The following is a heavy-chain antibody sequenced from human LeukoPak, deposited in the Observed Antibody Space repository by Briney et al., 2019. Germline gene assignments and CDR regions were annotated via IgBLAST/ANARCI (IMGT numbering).Heavy chain of an antibody. J-gene: IGHJ4*02. CDR2: ISAGGCDT. V-gene: IGHV3-23*01. CDR1: GFTFSSYA. Sequence: GGSLRPSCAASGFTFSSYALSWVRQAPGKGLEWVSTISAGGCDTYFAASVKGRFAISRDNSRNTLFLQMNSLRAEDTAEYYCAKDRPLNYDSSTSMIDYWGQGTLVTVSS. CDR3: AKDRPLNYDSSTSMIDY. D-gene: IGHD3-22*01.